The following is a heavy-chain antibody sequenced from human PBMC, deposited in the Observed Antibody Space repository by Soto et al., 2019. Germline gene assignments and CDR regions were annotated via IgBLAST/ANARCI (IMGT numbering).Heavy chain of an antibody. J-gene: IGHJ4*02. V-gene: IGHV1-46*01. CDR3: AGGGPPPVMVIATWLMFAF. CDR2: LNPTAGRT. D-gene: IGHD3-16*02. CDR1: GYTFTTYL. Sequence: QVQLVQSAAEVRKPGASVKVSCRTSGYTFTTYLMHWVRQAPGQGPEWMGILNPTAGRTSYSQKFQGRVTMTSDASTSTAYMELTGLRSDDTAVYYCAGGGPPPVMVIATWLMFAFWGQGTLVSVSS.